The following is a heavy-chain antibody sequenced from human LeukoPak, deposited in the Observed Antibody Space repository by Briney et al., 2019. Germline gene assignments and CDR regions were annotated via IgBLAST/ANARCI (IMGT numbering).Heavy chain of an antibody. D-gene: IGHD2-2*01. CDR3: AIVPPEVVPAAIYFDY. CDR2: INPNSGGT. Sequence: ASVKVSCKASGYTFTGYYMHWVRQAPGQGLEWMGRINPNSGGTNYAQKFQGRVTMTRDTSISTAYMELSRLRSDDTAVYYCAIVPPEVVPAAIYFDYWGQGTLVTVSS. J-gene: IGHJ4*02. V-gene: IGHV1-2*06. CDR1: GYTFTGYY.